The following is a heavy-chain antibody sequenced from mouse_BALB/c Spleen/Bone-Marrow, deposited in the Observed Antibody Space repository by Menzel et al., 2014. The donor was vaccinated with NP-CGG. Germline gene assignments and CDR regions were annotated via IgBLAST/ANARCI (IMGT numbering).Heavy chain of an antibody. CDR1: GFDFSRYW. V-gene: IGHV4-1*02. CDR2: INPDSDTI. CDR3: ARLSYYGNLFV. D-gene: IGHD1-1*01. Sequence: EVKLMESGGGLVQPGGSLKLSCAASGFDFSRYWMSWVRQAPGKGLEWIGEINPDSDTINYTPSLKDKFIISRDNAKNTLYLQMSKVRSEDTALYYCARLSYYGNLFVWGAGTTVTVSS. J-gene: IGHJ1*01.